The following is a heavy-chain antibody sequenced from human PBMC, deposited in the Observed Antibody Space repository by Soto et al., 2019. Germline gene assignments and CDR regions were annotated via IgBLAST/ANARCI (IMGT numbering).Heavy chain of an antibody. J-gene: IGHJ6*02. CDR2: IYYSGST. Sequence: TVSGGSISSGGYYWSWIRQHPGKGLEWIGYIYYSGSTYYNPSLKSRVTISVDTSKNQFSLKLSSVTAADTAVYYCARDYDILTGYRGYYYYYGMDVWGQGTTVTVSS. V-gene: IGHV4-31*02. CDR3: ARDYDILTGYRGYYYYYGMDV. CDR1: GGSISSGGYY. D-gene: IGHD3-9*01.